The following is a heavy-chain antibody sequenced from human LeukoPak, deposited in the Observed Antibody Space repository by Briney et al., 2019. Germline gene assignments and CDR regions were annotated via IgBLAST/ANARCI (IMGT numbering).Heavy chain of an antibody. CDR3: AGGGGELWGFFDY. V-gene: IGHV4-34*01. CDR1: GGSFSGYY. CDR2: INHSGST. J-gene: IGHJ4*02. Sequence: SETLSLICAVYGGSFSGYYWSWIRQPPGKGLEWIGEINHSGSTNYNPSLKSRVTISVDTSKNQFSLKLSSVTAADTAVYYCAGGGGELWGFFDYWGQGTLVTVSS. D-gene: IGHD5-18*01.